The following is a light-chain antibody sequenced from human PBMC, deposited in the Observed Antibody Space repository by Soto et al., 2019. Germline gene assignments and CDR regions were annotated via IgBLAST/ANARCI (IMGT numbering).Light chain of an antibody. CDR3: SSYAAYNKWM. Sequence: QSVLTQPASVSGSPGQSITISCTGTSSDVGGYNYVSWYQQHPGKAPKLMIYEVSNRPSGISNRFSGSKSGNTASLTISGLQAEDEADYYCSSYAAYNKWMFGGGTQLTVL. V-gene: IGLV2-14*01. J-gene: IGLJ3*02. CDR2: EVS. CDR1: SSDVGGYNY.